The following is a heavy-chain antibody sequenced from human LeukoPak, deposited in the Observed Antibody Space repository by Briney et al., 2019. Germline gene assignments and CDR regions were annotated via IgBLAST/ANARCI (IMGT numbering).Heavy chain of an antibody. J-gene: IGHJ4*02. V-gene: IGHV4-59*01. CDR3: ARVESSSLATYFDY. CDR2: VYYSGST. Sequence: PSETLSLTCSVSGGSINGYYWNWIRQPPGKGLEWIGYVYYSGSTNYNPSLKSRVTISADTSKNQFSLRLSSVTAADTAVYYCARVESSSLATYFDYWGQGALVTVSS. D-gene: IGHD6-13*01. CDR1: GGSINGYY.